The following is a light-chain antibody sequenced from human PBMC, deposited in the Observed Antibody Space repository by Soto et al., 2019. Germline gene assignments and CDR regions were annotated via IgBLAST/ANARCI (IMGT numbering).Light chain of an antibody. V-gene: IGKV3D-20*01. CDR1: QSVSSSY. CDR2: DAS. CDR3: QQYGSSSHS. J-gene: IGKJ4*01. Sequence: EIVLTQSPATLSLSPGERATLSCGASQSVSSSYLAWYQQKPGLAPRLLLYDASSRATGIPDRFSGSGSGTDFTLTISRLEHEDFAVYYGQQYGSSSHSFGGGTKVEIK.